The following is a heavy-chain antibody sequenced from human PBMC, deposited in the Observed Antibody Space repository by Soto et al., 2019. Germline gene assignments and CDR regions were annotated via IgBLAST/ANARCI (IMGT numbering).Heavy chain of an antibody. D-gene: IGHD3-22*01. CDR3: TTGNRGYYDSSGYNDAFDI. CDR1: GFTFSNAW. Sequence: GGSLRLSCAASGFTFSNAWMSWVHQAPGKGLEWVGRIKSKTDGGTTDYAAPVKGRFTISRDDSKNTLYLQMNSLKTEDTAVYYCTTGNRGYYDSSGYNDAFDIWGQGTMVTVSS. J-gene: IGHJ3*02. CDR2: IKSKTDGGTT. V-gene: IGHV3-15*01.